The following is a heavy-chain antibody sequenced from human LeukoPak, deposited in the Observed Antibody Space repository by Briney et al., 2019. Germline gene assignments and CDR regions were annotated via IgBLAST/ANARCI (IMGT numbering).Heavy chain of an antibody. CDR3: ARGYVAPIDY. V-gene: IGHV3-66*01. J-gene: IGHJ4*02. Sequence: PRGSLRLSCAVSGFTVSSNHMSWVRQAPGKGLEWVSVIYSGGSTYYADSVKGRFTISRDNSKNTLYLQMSSLRAEDTAVYYCARGYVAPIDYWGQGTLVTVSS. D-gene: IGHD5-12*01. CDR1: GFTVSSNH. CDR2: IYSGGST.